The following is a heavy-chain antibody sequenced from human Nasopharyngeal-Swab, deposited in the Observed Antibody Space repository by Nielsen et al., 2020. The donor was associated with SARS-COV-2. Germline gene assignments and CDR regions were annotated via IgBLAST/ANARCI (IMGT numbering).Heavy chain of an antibody. CDR1: GFTFSSYD. J-gene: IGHJ6*02. V-gene: IGHV3-13*01. Sequence: GESLKISCAASGFTFSSYDMHWVRQATGKGPEWVSAIGTAGDTYYPGSVKGRFTISRENAKNSLYLQMNSLRAGDTAVYYCARAYYGSGSYYNGYYYGMDVWGQGTTVTVSS. D-gene: IGHD3-10*01. CDR2: IGTAGDT. CDR3: ARAYYGSGSYYNGYYYGMDV.